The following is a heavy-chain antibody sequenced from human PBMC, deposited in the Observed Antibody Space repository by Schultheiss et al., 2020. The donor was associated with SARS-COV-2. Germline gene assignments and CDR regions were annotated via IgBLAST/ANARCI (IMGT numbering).Heavy chain of an antibody. V-gene: IGHV3-21*01. J-gene: IGHJ6*02. CDR2: ISSSSSYI. Sequence: GGSLRLSCAASGFTFSSYAMSWVRQAPGKGLEWVSSISSSSSYIYYADSVKGRFTISRDNSKNTLYLQMNSLRAEDTAVYYCARSMYYDFWSGYGMDVWGQGTTVTVSS. CDR3: ARSMYYDFWSGYGMDV. CDR1: GFTFSSYA. D-gene: IGHD3-3*01.